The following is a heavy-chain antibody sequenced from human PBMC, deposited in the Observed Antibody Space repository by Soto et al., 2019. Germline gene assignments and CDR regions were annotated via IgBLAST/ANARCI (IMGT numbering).Heavy chain of an antibody. CDR1: GFTFSTYS. D-gene: IGHD6-13*01. CDR2: ISSSSSTI. CDR3: AKEGIAAAGGAFDI. J-gene: IGHJ3*02. V-gene: IGHV3-48*01. Sequence: GSLRLSCAASGFTFSTYSMNWVRQAPGKGLEWVSYISSSSSTIFYTDSVKGRFTVSRDNAKNSLYLQMNSLRAEDTAVYYCAKEGIAAAGGAFDIWGQGTMVTV.